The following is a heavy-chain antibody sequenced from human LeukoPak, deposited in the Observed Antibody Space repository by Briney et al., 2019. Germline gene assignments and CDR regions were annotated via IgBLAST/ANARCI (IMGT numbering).Heavy chain of an antibody. D-gene: IGHD2-15*01. CDR1: GYTFTGYY. J-gene: IGHJ4*02. CDR2: ISAYNGNT. CDR3: ARIYCSGGSCYSGRIGY. V-gene: IGHV1-18*04. Sequence: ASAKVSCKASGYTFTGYYIHWVRQAPGQGLEWMGWISAYNGNTNYAQKLQGRVTMTTDTSTSTAYMELRSLRSDDTAVYYCARIYCSGGSCYSGRIGYWGQGTLVTVSS.